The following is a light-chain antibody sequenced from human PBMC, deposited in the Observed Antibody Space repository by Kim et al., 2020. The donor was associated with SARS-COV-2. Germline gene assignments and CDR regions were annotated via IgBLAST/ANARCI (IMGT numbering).Light chain of an antibody. J-gene: IGLJ3*02. CDR2: RNN. CDR1: SNNVGNQG. Sequence: QPPSVSKGLRQTATLTCTGNSNNVGNQGAAWLQQHQGHPPKLLSYRNNNRPSGISERLSASRSGNTASLTITGLQPEDEADYYCSAWDSSLSAWVFGGGTQLTVL. V-gene: IGLV10-54*01. CDR3: SAWDSSLSAWV.